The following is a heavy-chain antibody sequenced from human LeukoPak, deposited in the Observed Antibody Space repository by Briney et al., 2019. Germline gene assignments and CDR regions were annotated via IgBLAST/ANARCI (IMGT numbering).Heavy chain of an antibody. CDR3: ARGVLYYDSSGSLHFDY. Sequence: PGGSLRLSCAASGFTFSSYSMNWVRQAPGKGLERVSYISSSSSTIYYADSVKGRFTISRDNAKDSLYLQMNSLRADETAVYYCARGVLYYDSSGSLHFDYWGQGTLVTVSS. CDR1: GFTFSSYS. V-gene: IGHV3-48*01. J-gene: IGHJ4*02. CDR2: ISSSSSTI. D-gene: IGHD3-22*01.